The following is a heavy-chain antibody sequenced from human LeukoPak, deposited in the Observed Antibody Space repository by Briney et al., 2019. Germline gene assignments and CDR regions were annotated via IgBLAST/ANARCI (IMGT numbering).Heavy chain of an antibody. Sequence: SVKVSCKASGGTFSSYAISWVRQAPGQGLEWMGGIIPIFGTANYAQKFQGRVTITADESTSTAYMELSSLRSDDTAIYYCARDHCSANSCYEDYYNGVDVWGQGTTVTVSS. D-gene: IGHD2-2*01. J-gene: IGHJ6*02. CDR1: GGTFSSYA. V-gene: IGHV1-69*13. CDR3: ARDHCSANSCYEDYYNGVDV. CDR2: IIPIFGTA.